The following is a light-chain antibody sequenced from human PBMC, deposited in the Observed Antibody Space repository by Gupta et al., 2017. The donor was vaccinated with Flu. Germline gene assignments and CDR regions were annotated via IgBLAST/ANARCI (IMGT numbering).Light chain of an antibody. CDR2: GNS. CDR1: SSNIGAGYD. CDR3: QSYDSSRLGVV. V-gene: IGLV1-40*01. Sequence: HSVLTQPPSGSGAPGQRVTISCTGSSSNIGAGYDVHWYQQLPGTAPKLLIYGNSNRPSGVPDRFSGSKSGTSASLAITGLQAEDEADYYCQSYDSSRLGVVFGGGTKLTVL. J-gene: IGLJ2*01.